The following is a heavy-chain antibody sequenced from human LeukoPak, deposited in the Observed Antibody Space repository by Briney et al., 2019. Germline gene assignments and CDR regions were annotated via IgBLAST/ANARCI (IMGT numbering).Heavy chain of an antibody. Sequence: PGGSLRLSCAASRFTFNNYWMSWVRQAPGKGLEWVSAISGSGGSTYYADSVKGRFTISRDNSKNTLYLQMNSLRAEDTAVYYCAKDDPGYSSGWPYWGQGTLVTVSS. CDR1: RFTFNNYW. D-gene: IGHD6-19*01. J-gene: IGHJ4*02. CDR2: ISGSGGST. V-gene: IGHV3-23*01. CDR3: AKDDPGYSSGWPY.